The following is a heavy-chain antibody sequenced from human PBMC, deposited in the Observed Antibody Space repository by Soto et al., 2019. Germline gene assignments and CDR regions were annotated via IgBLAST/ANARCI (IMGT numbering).Heavy chain of an antibody. CDR2: ISAYNGNT. CDR1: GYTFTSYG. CDR3: AREWVAPYYDFWSGYVHFDY. Sequence: GASVKVSCKASGYTFTSYGISWVRQAPGQGLEWMGWISAYNGNTNYAQKLQGRVTMTTDTSTSTAYMELRSLRSDDTAVYYCAREWVAPYYDFWSGYVHFDYWGQGTLVTVSS. V-gene: IGHV1-18*01. J-gene: IGHJ4*02. D-gene: IGHD3-3*01.